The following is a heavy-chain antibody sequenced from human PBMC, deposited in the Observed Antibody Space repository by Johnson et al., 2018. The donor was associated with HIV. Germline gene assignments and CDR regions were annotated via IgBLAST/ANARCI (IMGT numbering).Heavy chain of an antibody. CDR3: ARGVERATIRDVGDAFDI. J-gene: IGHJ3*02. CDR2: IWKDGKTK. Sequence: QVQLVESGGGVAQPGRSLRLSCTASGYTFSGYGIHWVRQAPGKGLEWLAVIWKDGKTKYYADSVKGRFSISRDDSRSTLYVQMSSLRAEDTAVYYCARGVERATIRDVGDAFDIWGQGTMVTVSS. D-gene: IGHD5-24*01. V-gene: IGHV3-33*01. CDR1: GYTFSGYG.